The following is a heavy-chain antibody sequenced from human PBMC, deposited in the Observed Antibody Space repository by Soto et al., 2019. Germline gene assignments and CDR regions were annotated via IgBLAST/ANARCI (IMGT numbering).Heavy chain of an antibody. Sequence: GGSLRLSCAASGFLFNSYPMHWVRQAPGKGLEWVARVSSEGTRTVYADSVKGRFTVSRDNSKNTLYLDLSRVRTEDTAVYYCATLGRADYPPIDPWGQGTLVTVSS. CDR3: ATLGRADYPPIDP. J-gene: IGHJ5*02. D-gene: IGHD4-17*01. CDR2: VSSEGTRT. CDR1: GFLFNSYP. V-gene: IGHV3-30-3*01.